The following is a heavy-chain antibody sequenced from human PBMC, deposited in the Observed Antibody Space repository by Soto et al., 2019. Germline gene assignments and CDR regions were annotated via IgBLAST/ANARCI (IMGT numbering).Heavy chain of an antibody. CDR3: AKDRGLSYSGSYYDY. CDR1: GFTFSSYG. CDR2: ISYDGSNK. V-gene: IGHV3-30*18. D-gene: IGHD1-26*01. J-gene: IGHJ4*02. Sequence: PGGSLRLSCAASGFTFSSYGMHWVRQAPGKGLEWVAVISYDGSNKYYADSVKGRFTISRDNSKNTLYLQMNSLRAEDTAVYYCAKDRGLSYSGSYYDYWGQGTLVTVSS.